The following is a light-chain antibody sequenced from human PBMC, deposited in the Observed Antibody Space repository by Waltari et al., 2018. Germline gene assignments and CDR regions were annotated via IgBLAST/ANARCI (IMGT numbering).Light chain of an antibody. V-gene: IGLV1-40*01. CDR3: QSFDTSLSTSVV. Sequence: QSVLTQPPSVSGAPGQRVTISCTGSSSNIGAGYDVHWYQKLPGKAPKVLIFGRNNRPSGVPARCSASKSGTSTSLVISGLRAEDEADYYCQSFDTSLSTSVVFGGGTKVTVL. CDR2: GRN. CDR1: SSNIGAGYD. J-gene: IGLJ2*01.